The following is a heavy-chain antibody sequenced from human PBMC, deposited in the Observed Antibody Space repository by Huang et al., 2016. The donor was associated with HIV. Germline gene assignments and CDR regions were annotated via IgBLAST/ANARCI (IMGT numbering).Heavy chain of an antibody. D-gene: IGHD3-3*01. Sequence: QVQLVESGGGVVQPGGSLRLSCTAAGFTFGSFGMHWVRQAPGKGLEWGAFILYDGNNYYYADSVRGRFTISRDNSKDTLYLQMNRLRPDDSAVYYCAKDLTYTFGRHFDYWGRGTLVTVSS. V-gene: IGHV3-30*02. CDR3: AKDLTYTFGRHFDY. CDR1: GFTFGSFG. CDR2: ILYDGNNY. J-gene: IGHJ4*02.